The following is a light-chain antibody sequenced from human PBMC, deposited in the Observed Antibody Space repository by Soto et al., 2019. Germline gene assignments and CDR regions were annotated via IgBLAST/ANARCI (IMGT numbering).Light chain of an antibody. CDR1: QSVGSY. CDR3: QQRSDWPST. J-gene: IGKJ4*01. V-gene: IGKV3-11*01. CDR2: DAS. Sequence: EIVLTQSPATLSLSPGDRATLSCRASQSVGSYLGWYQQSPGQAPRLLIYDASNRATGIPARFSGSGSGTDFTLTISSLEPEVFAVYYCQQRSDWPSTFGGGTKVEIK.